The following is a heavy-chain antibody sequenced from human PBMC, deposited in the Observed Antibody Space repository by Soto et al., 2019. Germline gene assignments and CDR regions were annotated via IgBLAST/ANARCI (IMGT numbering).Heavy chain of an antibody. CDR2: ISGSGGST. J-gene: IGHJ6*02. D-gene: IGHD2-15*01. Sequence: PGGSLRLSCAASGFTFSSYGMSWVRQAPGKGLEWVSAISGSGGSTYYADSVKGRFTISRDNSKNTLYLQMNSLRAEDTAVYYCAKWTNCSGVSCYRYYYYYGMDVWGQGTTVTVSS. CDR3: AKWTNCSGVSCYRYYYYYGMDV. CDR1: GFTFSSYG. V-gene: IGHV3-23*01.